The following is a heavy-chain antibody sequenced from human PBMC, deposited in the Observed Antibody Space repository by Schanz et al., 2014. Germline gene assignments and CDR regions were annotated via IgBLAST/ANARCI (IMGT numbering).Heavy chain of an antibody. D-gene: IGHD1-26*01. Sequence: QVQLVQSGAEVKKPGASVKVSCRASGYTLTDFALNWVRQAPGQGPEWMGWISDYNADTKYAQKVQGRVTMTTDTSTSTAYMELRSLTSDDSAVYYCARDRDQWDGNYLDYWGQGTLVTVSS. CDR3: ARDRDQWDGNYLDY. CDR2: ISDYNADT. V-gene: IGHV1-18*01. CDR1: GYTLTDFA. J-gene: IGHJ4*02.